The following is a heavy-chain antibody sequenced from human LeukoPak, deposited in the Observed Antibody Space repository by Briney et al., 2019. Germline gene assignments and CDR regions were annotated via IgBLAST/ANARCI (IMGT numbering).Heavy chain of an antibody. Sequence: RGSLRLSCAASGFTFSSYAMSWVRQAPGKGLEWVSAISGSGGSTYYADSVKGRFTISRDNSKNTLYLQMNSLRAEDTAVYYCAKGGRWIQLWAFDYWGQGTPVTVSS. D-gene: IGHD5-18*01. CDR3: AKGGRWIQLWAFDY. V-gene: IGHV3-23*01. J-gene: IGHJ4*02. CDR2: ISGSGGST. CDR1: GFTFSSYA.